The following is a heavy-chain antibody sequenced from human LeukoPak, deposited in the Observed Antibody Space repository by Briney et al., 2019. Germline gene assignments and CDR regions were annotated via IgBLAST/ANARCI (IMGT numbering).Heavy chain of an antibody. J-gene: IGHJ4*02. CDR1: GFTFSSYA. Sequence: GASLRLSCAASGFTFSSYAMSWVRQAPGKGLEWVSVISGSGGSTYYADSVKGRFTISRDNSKNTLFLQMNGLRAEDTAVYYCAKDALSGKAWEWLVNFDYWGQGTLVTVSS. CDR2: ISGSGGST. D-gene: IGHD6-19*01. V-gene: IGHV3-23*01. CDR3: AKDALSGKAWEWLVNFDY.